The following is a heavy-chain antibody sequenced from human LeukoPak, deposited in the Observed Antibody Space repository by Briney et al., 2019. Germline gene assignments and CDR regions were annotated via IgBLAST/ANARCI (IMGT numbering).Heavy chain of an antibody. Sequence: PSETLSLTCTVSGGSIGSYYWTWIRQPPGKGLEWIGEINHSGSTNYNPSLRSRVTISVDTSKNQFSLKLSSVTAADTAVYYCARTFAGFRLQLSSVGAQKKTNWFDPWGQGALVTVSS. CDR3: ARTFAGFRLQLSSVGAQKKTNWFDP. CDR1: GGSIGSYY. CDR2: INHSGST. J-gene: IGHJ5*02. D-gene: IGHD1-26*01. V-gene: IGHV4-34*01.